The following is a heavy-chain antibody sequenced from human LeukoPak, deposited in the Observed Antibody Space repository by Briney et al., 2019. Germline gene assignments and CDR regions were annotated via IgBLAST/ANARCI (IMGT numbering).Heavy chain of an antibody. J-gene: IGHJ4*02. CDR1: GGSFSGYY. CDR3: ASRSGGDYYDSSGQIDY. V-gene: IGHV4-34*01. Sequence: PSETLSLTCAVYGGSFSGYYWSWIRQPPGKGLEWIGEINHSGSTNYNPSLKSRVTISVDTSKNQFSLKLSSVTAADTAVYYCASRSGGDYYDSSGQIDYWGQGTLVTVSS. D-gene: IGHD3-22*01. CDR2: INHSGST.